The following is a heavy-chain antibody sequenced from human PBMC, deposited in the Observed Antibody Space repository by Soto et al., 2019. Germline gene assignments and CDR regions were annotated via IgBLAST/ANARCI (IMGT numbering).Heavy chain of an antibody. Sequence: PSETLSLTCAAYGGSFSGYYWSWLRQPPGKGLEWIGEINHSGSPNYNPSLKSRVTISVDTSKNQFSLKMTSVTAADTAVYYCATANWSHHYFDPWGQGTLVTVS. CDR1: GGSFSGYY. V-gene: IGHV4-34*01. CDR3: ATANWSHHYFDP. D-gene: IGHD1-1*01. CDR2: INHSGSP. J-gene: IGHJ5*02.